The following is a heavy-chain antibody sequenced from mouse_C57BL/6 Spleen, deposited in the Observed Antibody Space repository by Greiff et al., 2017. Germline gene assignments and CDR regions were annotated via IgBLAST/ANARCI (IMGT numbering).Heavy chain of an antibody. V-gene: IGHV3-6*01. J-gene: IGHJ3*01. CDR1: GYSITSGYY. D-gene: IGHD2-4*01. CDR2: ISYDGST. Sequence: EVQLQESGPGLVKPSQSLSLTCSVTGYSITSGYYWNWIRQFPGNKLEWMGYISYDGSTNYNPSLKNRISITRDTSKNQFFLKLNSVTTEDTATYDGSRDQGYDSAWFAYWGQGTLVTVSA. CDR3: SRDQGYDSAWFAY.